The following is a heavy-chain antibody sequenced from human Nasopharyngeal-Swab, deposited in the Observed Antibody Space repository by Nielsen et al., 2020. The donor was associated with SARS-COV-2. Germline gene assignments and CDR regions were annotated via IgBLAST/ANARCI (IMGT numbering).Heavy chain of an antibody. J-gene: IGHJ4*02. V-gene: IGHV3-30-3*01. D-gene: IGHD6-6*01. CDR2: ISYDGSNK. Sequence: VRQMPGKGLEWVAVISYDGSNKYYADSVKGRFTIPRDNSKNTLYLQMNSLRAEDTAVYYCARGGGSSSSAPFDYWGQGTLVTVSS. CDR3: ARGGGSSSSAPFDY.